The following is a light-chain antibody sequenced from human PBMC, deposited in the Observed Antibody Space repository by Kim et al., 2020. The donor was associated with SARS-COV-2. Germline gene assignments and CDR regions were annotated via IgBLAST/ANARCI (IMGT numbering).Light chain of an antibody. Sequence: IVMTQSPDTLCMSPGERATLFCRASQSVSSGLAWYQQKPGQVPRLLIYDASTRATGIPARFSGSGSGTEFTLTISGLQSEDSALYYCQQYNDWPRALTFGGGTKVDIK. CDR2: DAS. V-gene: IGKV3-15*01. J-gene: IGKJ4*01. CDR1: QSVSSG. CDR3: QQYNDWPRALT.